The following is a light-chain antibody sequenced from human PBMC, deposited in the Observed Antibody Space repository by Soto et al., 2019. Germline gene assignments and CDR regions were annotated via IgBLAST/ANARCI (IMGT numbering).Light chain of an antibody. CDR1: SSDVGGYNY. CDR2: DVS. V-gene: IGLV2-11*01. Sequence: QSVLTQPRSVSGSPGQSVTISCTGTSSDVGGYNYVSWYQQHPGKAPKLMIYDVSKWPSGVPDRFSGSKSGNTASLTISGLQAEDEADYYCCSYAGSYTPRVVFGGGTKVTVL. J-gene: IGLJ2*01. CDR3: CSYAGSYTPRVV.